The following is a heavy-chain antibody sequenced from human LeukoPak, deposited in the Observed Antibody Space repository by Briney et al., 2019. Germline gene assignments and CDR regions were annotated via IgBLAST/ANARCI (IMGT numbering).Heavy chain of an antibody. Sequence: GGSLRLSCAASGFSFSSYSMNWVRQAPGRGLEWVSTISSSSSYIYYADSVKGRFTISRDNAKNSLYLQMNSLRAEDTAVYYCARDLGGYCSSTSCYNYMDVWGKGTTVTVSS. CDR2: ISSSSSYI. V-gene: IGHV3-21*01. D-gene: IGHD2-2*02. CDR1: GFSFSSYS. J-gene: IGHJ6*03. CDR3: ARDLGGYCSSTSCYNYMDV.